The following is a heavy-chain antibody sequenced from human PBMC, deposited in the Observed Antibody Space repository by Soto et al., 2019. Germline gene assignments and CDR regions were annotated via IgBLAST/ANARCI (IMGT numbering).Heavy chain of an antibody. D-gene: IGHD2-2*01. V-gene: IGHV1-2*02. CDR1: GYSNTGYF. CDR2: VNPNTVVA. J-gene: IGHJ4*02. Sequence: VHGSCAAWGYSNTGYFLHWVRQAPGQGREWMGWVNPNTVVANYAQKFQGRVSMTRDRSISTAYMELSSLKSDDTAVFYCASVEYLLLDRAVSLLLWGQRTLVT. CDR3: ASVEYLLLDRAVSLLL.